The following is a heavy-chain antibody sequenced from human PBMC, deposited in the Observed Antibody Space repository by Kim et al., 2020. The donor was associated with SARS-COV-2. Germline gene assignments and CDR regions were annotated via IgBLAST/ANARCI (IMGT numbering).Heavy chain of an antibody. D-gene: IGHD6-13*01. J-gene: IGHJ6*02. CDR2: IIPIFGTT. V-gene: IGHV1-69*06. CDR3: ARAGYSTSTSYYYYAMDV. Sequence: SVKVSCKASGGTFSNYAISWVRQAPGQGLEWMGGIIPIFGTTNYAQTFQGRVTFTADKSTTTAYMELSSLRSEDTAVYYCARAGYSTSTSYYYYAMDVWGQGTAVTVSS. CDR1: GGTFSNYA.